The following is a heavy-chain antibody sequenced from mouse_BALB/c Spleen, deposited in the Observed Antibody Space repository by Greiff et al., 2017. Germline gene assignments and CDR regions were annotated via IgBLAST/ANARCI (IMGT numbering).Heavy chain of an antibody. J-gene: IGHJ2*01. CDR3: ASRHYSFGY. V-gene: IGHV1-77*01. CDR2: IYPGSGNT. CDR1: GYTFTDYY. Sequence: QVQLQQSGAELARPGASVKLSCKASGYTFTDYYINWVKQRTGQGLEWIGEIYPGSGNTYYNEKFKGKATLTADKSSSTAYMQLSSLTSEDSAVYFCASRHYSFGYWGQGTTLTVSS. D-gene: IGHD1-2*01.